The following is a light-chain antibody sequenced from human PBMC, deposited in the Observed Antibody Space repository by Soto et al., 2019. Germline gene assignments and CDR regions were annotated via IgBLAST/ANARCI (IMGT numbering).Light chain of an antibody. Sequence: SYELTQPPSVSVAPGKTASISFGGNNIGSKGVHWYQQKPGQAPVLVIYSDTDLPPVIPERFSGSNSANLATLTISRVEAGDEADYYCQVWVSGCAHVVVGGGSKVTVL. CDR2: SDT. V-gene: IGLV3-21*04. CDR3: QVWVSGCAHVV. CDR1: NIGSKG. J-gene: IGLJ2*01.